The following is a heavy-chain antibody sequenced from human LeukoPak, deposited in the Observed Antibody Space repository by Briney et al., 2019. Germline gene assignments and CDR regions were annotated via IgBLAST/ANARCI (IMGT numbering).Heavy chain of an antibody. CDR2: INHSGST. Sequence: KPSETLSLTCAVYGGSFSGYYWSWIRQPPGKELEWIGEINHSGSTNYNPSLKSRVTISVDTSKNQFSLKLSSVTAADTAVYYCARGVNIAAAQYGYWGQGTLVTVSS. CDR1: GGSFSGYY. J-gene: IGHJ4*02. CDR3: ARGVNIAAAQYGY. V-gene: IGHV4-34*01. D-gene: IGHD6-13*01.